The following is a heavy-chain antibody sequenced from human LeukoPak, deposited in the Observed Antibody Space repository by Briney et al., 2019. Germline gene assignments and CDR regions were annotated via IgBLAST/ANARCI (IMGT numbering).Heavy chain of an antibody. J-gene: IGHJ2*01. CDR3: ARVSDSSGYLYWYFDL. V-gene: IGHV1-69*04. CDR2: IIPILGIT. D-gene: IGHD3-22*01. Sequence: SVKVSCKASGGTFSSYAISWVRQVPGQGLEWMGRIIPILGITNYAQKFQGRVTITADKSTSTAYMELSSLRSEDTAVYYCARVSDSSGYLYWYFDLWGRGTLVSVSS. CDR1: GGTFSSYA.